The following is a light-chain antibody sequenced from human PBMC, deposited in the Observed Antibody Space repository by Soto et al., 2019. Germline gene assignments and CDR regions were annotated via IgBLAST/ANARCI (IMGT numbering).Light chain of an antibody. V-gene: IGKV3-20*01. CDR2: GAS. CDR1: QSVSANY. CDR3: QQYGSLPWT. Sequence: EIVLTQSPGTLSLSPGEEATLSCRASQSVSANYLAWYQQKPGRAPRPLIYGASSRAIGIPDRFSGSGSGTDFTLTISRLEPEDFAVYYCQQYGSLPWTFGQGTKVEIK. J-gene: IGKJ1*01.